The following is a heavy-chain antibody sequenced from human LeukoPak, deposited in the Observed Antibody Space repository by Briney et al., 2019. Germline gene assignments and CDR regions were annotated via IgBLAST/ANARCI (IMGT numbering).Heavy chain of an antibody. CDR2: IVVGSGNT. CDR1: GFTFTSSA. V-gene: IGHV1-58*01. D-gene: IGHD1-26*01. CDR3: AADRARENWFDP. J-gene: IGHJ5*02. Sequence: SVKVSRKASGFTFTSSAVQWVRQARGQRLEWIGWIVVGSGNTNYAQKFQERVTITRDMSTSTAYMELSSLRSEDTAVYYCAADRARENWFDPWGQGTLVTVSS.